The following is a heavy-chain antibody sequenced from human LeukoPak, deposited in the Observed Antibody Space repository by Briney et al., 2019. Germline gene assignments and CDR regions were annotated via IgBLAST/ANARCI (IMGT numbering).Heavy chain of an antibody. V-gene: IGHV3-48*01. J-gene: IGHJ4*02. CDR3: ARDLYASGSYDY. CDR2: ISGTSTAI. CDR1: GFTYKSSN. Sequence: SGGSVTLLCAASGFTYKSSNMHWVRQAPGKGREGVSFISGTSTAIYYADSVKGRFTISRDIAKKSLYLQMNIPRAEDTAVYYCARDLYASGSYDYWGQGTLVTVSS. D-gene: IGHD3-10*01.